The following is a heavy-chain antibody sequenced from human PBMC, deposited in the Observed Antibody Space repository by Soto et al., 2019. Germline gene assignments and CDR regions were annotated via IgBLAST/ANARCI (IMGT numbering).Heavy chain of an antibody. Sequence: SETLSLTCTVSGGSISSSSYYWGWIRQPPGKGLEWIGSIYYSGSTYYNPSLKSRVTISVDTSKNQFSLKLSSVTAADTAVYYCARHGSEARHWVYYYYYMDVWGKGTTVTVSS. V-gene: IGHV4-39*01. D-gene: IGHD6-6*01. J-gene: IGHJ6*03. CDR1: GGSISSSSYY. CDR2: IYYSGST. CDR3: ARHGSEARHWVYYYYYMDV.